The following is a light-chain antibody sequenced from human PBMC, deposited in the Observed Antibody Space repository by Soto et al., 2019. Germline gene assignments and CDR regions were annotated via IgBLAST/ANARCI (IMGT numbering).Light chain of an antibody. CDR2: KAS. Sequence: DIPMTQSPSTLSASVGDRVTITCRASQSISSWLAWYQQRPGKAPKLLIYKASSLESGVPSRFSGSGSGTDFTLTISSLQPDDFATYYCQQYNFYPWTFGQGTKVEIK. CDR3: QQYNFYPWT. V-gene: IGKV1-5*03. CDR1: QSISSW. J-gene: IGKJ1*01.